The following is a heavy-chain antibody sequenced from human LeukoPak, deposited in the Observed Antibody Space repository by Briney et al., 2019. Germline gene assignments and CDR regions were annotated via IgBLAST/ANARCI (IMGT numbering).Heavy chain of an antibody. V-gene: IGHV4-59*08. CDR1: GGSISSYY. Sequence: KSSETLSLTCTVSGGSISSYYWSWIRQPPGKGLEWIGYIYYSGSTNYNPSLKSRVTISVDTSKNQFSLKLSSVTAADTAVYYCARLESPLVIIGYWVQGTLVTVSS. J-gene: IGHJ4*02. CDR3: ARLESPLVIIGY. D-gene: IGHD3-9*01. CDR2: IYYSGST.